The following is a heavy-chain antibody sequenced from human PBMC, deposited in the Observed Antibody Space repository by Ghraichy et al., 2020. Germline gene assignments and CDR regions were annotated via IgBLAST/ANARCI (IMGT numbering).Heavy chain of an antibody. CDR2: IKQDGSEK. CDR3: ARAVDYYDSSGYVDY. Sequence: LTCAASGFTFSSYWMSWVRQAPGKGLEWVANIKQDGSEKYYVDSVKGRFTISRDNAKNSLYLQMNSLRAEDTAVYYCARAVDYYDSSGYVDYWGQGTLVTVSS. D-gene: IGHD3-22*01. V-gene: IGHV3-7*01. CDR1: GFTFSSYW. J-gene: IGHJ4*02.